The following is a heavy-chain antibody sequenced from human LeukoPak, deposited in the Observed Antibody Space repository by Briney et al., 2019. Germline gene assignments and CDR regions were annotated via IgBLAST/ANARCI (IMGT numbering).Heavy chain of an antibody. V-gene: IGHV3-21*04. CDR3: ASSSGWYGYYFDN. Sequence: GGSLRLSCAASGFTFSGYSMNWVRQAPGKGLEWVSSISSRSTYIYYADSVKGRFTISRDNSKNTLYLQMNSLRAEDTAVYYCASSSGWYGYYFDNWGQGTLVTVSS. CDR1: GFTFSGYS. D-gene: IGHD6-19*01. CDR2: ISSRSTYI. J-gene: IGHJ4*02.